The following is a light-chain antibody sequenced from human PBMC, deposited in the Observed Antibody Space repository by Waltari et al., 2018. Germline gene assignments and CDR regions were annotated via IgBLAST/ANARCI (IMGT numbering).Light chain of an antibody. Sequence: IVLTQSPATLSLSPGERATLSCRASQSVDNYLAWYQQIPGQAPRLLIYDASNRATGIPARFSGSGSGTDFTLTISSREPEDFAVYYCQQRSSWPPYTFGPGTKLEIK. J-gene: IGKJ2*01. V-gene: IGKV3-11*01. CDR2: DAS. CDR3: QQRSSWPPYT. CDR1: QSVDNY.